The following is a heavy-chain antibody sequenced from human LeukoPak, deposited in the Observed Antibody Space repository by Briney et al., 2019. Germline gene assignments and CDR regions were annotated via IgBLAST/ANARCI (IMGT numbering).Heavy chain of an antibody. J-gene: IGHJ4*02. V-gene: IGHV3-30*18. Sequence: GGSLRLSCAVSGFTFRSYGMHWVRQAPGKGLEWVAVISYDGSNKYYADSVKGRFTISRDNSKNTLYLQMNSLRAENTAVYYCAKGGEVQPMQRTIQLSPAHPDYWGQGTLVTVSS. CDR3: AKGGEVQPMQRTIQLSPAHPDY. D-gene: IGHD1-1*01. CDR1: GFTFRSYG. CDR2: ISYDGSNK.